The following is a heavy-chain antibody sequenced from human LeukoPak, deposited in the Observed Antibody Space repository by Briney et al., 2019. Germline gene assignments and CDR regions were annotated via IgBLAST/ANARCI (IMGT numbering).Heavy chain of an antibody. CDR3: ARDYSGSLDY. CDR2: INHSGST. Sequence: SETLSLTCAVYGGSFSGYYWSWIRQPPGKGLEWIGEINHSGSTNYNPSLKSRVTISVDTSKNQFSLKLSSVTAADTAVYYCARDYSGSLDYWGQGTLVTVSS. CDR1: GGSFSGYY. J-gene: IGHJ4*02. D-gene: IGHD3-10*01. V-gene: IGHV4-34*01.